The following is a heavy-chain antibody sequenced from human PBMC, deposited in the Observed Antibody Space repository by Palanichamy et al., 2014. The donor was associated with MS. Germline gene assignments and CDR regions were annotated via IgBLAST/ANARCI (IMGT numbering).Heavy chain of an antibody. D-gene: IGHD2-15*01. CDR3: AREVGLRYSSAGLYNWFDP. V-gene: IGHV1-18*01. J-gene: IGHJ5*02. CDR1: GYTFTSYG. Sequence: QVQLVQSGAEVKKPGASVKVSCKASGYTFTSYGISWVRQAPGQGLEWMGWISEYNGNTNYAQKLQGRVTMTTDTSTSTAYTELRSLRSDDTAVYYCAREVGLRYSSAGLYNWFDPWGQGTLVTVSS. CDR2: ISEYNGNT.